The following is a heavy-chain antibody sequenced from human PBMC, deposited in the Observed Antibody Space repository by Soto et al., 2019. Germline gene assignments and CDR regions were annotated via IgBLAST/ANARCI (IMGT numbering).Heavy chain of an antibody. Sequence: SETLSLTCNVSGASIYTYYWNWIRQSPGKGLEWIGYISDGGSTDYNPSLKSRVTISVDTSKNQFSLKLTSVTAADTAVYFCASFSGATYGDYGGGINYWGQGTLVTVS. CDR1: GASIYTYY. J-gene: IGHJ4*02. V-gene: IGHV4-4*08. CDR3: ASFSGATYGDYGGGINY. D-gene: IGHD4-17*01. CDR2: ISDGGST.